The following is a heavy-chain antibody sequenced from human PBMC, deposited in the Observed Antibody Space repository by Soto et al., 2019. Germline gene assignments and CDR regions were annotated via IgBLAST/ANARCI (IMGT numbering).Heavy chain of an antibody. CDR2: IYYSGST. D-gene: IGHD4-4*01. J-gene: IGHJ5*02. Sequence: SETLSLTCTVSGGPINSYYWSWIRQPPGKGLEWIGYIYYSGSTNYNPSLKSRVTISVDTSKNQFSLKLSSVTAADTAVYYCARTLTTVTTMFWFDPWGQGALVTVS. CDR1: GGPINSYY. CDR3: ARTLTTVTTMFWFDP. V-gene: IGHV4-59*08.